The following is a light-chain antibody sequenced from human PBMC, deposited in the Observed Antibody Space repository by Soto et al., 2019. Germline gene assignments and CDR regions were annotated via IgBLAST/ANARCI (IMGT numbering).Light chain of an antibody. V-gene: IGKV4-1*01. CDR3: QQYYSTPLT. CDR2: WAS. J-gene: IGKJ4*01. Sequence: DIVMTQSPDSLAVSLGERATINCKSSQNVLYSSNNKDYLAWYQQKPGQPPKLLIYWASTRGSGVPDRFSGSGSETDFTRTISSPQAEDVAVYYCQQYYSTPLTFGGGTKVEIK. CDR1: QNVLYSSNNKDY.